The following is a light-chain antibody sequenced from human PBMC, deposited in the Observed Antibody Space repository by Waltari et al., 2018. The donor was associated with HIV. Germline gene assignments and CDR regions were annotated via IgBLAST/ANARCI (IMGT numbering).Light chain of an antibody. V-gene: IGLV1-44*01. Sequence: QSVLTQPPSASGTPGQRVTISCSGSSSNIGSNTVNWYQQLPGTAPKLLIDSNCARPPGVPDLFAGCKSGTSAALAIGGRQSEDEADYYCATWDDRLNGRVFGGGTKLTVL. CDR3: ATWDDRLNGRV. CDR2: SNC. J-gene: IGLJ3*02. CDR1: SSNIGSNT.